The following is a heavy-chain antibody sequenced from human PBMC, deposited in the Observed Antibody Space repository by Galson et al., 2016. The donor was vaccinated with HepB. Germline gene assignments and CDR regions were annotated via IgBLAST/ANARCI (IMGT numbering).Heavy chain of an antibody. D-gene: IGHD3-22*01. J-gene: IGHJ3*01. CDR1: GGAISSSSYY. CDR2: ISYSGIT. V-gene: IGHV4-39*07. CDR3: ARGTTMIVVDVAADAFDL. Sequence: TCAVSGGAISSSSYYWGWIRQPPGKGLEWIGTISYSGITYYNPSLKSRVTISVDTSKNQFSLNLTSVTAADTAVYYCARGTTMIVVDVAADAFDLWGPGTMVIVS.